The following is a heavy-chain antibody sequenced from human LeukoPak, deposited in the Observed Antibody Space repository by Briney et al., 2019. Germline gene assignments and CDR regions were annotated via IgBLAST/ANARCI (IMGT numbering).Heavy chain of an antibody. D-gene: IGHD3-22*01. CDR2: IYWNDDE. CDR3: AHHKDYYDSSGYYYEDY. J-gene: IGHJ4*02. V-gene: IGHV2-5*01. CDR1: GFSLSTRGVG. Sequence: SGPTLLHAPPTLTLTCTFSGFSLSTRGVGVGWIRQPPGKALEWLSLIYWNDDEPYTPSLKSRLTITKDTSKNQVVLKMTNMDPVDTATYYCAHHKDYYDSSGYYYEDYWGQGTLVTVSS.